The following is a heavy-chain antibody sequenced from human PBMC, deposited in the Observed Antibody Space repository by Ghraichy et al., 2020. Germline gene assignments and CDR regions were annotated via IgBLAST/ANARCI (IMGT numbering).Heavy chain of an antibody. D-gene: IGHD4-17*01. V-gene: IGHV3-30*18. J-gene: IGHJ4*02. CDR1: GFTFSSYG. CDR3: AKGAPYGDYSID. CDR2: ISYDGSNK. Sequence: GSLRLSCAASGFTFSSYGMHWVRQAPGKGLEWVAVISYDGSNKYYADSVKGRFTISRDNSKNTLYLQMNSLRAEDTAVYYCAKGAPYGDYSIDWGQGTLVTVSS.